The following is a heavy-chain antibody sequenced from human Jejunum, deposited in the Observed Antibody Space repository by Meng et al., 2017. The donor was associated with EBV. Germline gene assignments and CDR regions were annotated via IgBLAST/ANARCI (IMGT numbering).Heavy chain of an antibody. CDR1: GYSFTSRA. D-gene: IGHD2-2*01. CDR2: INTDTRNP. CDR3: ARGEGGYCSSSSCYLGT. Sequence: QVQLVQSGSEFKPPWASVKVSCKASGYSFTSRAMHWVRQAPGQGLEWMGWINTDTRNPTYAQGLTGRFVFSLDTSVSTAYLQISSLKAEDTAVYYCARGEGGYCSSSSCYLGTWGQGTLVTVSS. J-gene: IGHJ4*02. V-gene: IGHV7-4-1*02.